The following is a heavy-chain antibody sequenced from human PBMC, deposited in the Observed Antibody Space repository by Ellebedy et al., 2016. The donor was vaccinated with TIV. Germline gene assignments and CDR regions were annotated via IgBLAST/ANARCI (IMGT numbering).Heavy chain of an antibody. CDR2: FSASGGSS. CDR3: AKDRYSGSGSYTWGVFDY. Sequence: GESLKISCAASGFAFTTYAMSWVRQAPGMGLEWVSGFSASGGSSVYADSVKGRFTISGDNSKNTLYLQMNSLRAEDTAIYYCAKDRYSGSGSYTWGVFDYWGQGTLVTVSS. J-gene: IGHJ4*02. CDR1: GFAFTTYA. D-gene: IGHD3-10*01. V-gene: IGHV3-23*01.